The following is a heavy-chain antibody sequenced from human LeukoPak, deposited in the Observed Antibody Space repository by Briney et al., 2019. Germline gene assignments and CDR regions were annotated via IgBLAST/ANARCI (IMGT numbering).Heavy chain of an antibody. Sequence: SETLSLTCTVSGGSISSYYWSWIRQPPGKGLEWIGYIYYSGSINYNPSLKSRVTISVDTSKNQFSLKLSSVTAADTAVYYCARARIAARREFDYWGQGTLVTVSS. CDR1: GGSISSYY. J-gene: IGHJ4*02. D-gene: IGHD6-6*01. CDR2: IYYSGSI. V-gene: IGHV4-59*01. CDR3: ARARIAARREFDY.